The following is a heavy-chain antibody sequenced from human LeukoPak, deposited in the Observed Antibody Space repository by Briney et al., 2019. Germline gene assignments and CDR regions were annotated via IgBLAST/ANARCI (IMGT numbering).Heavy chain of an antibody. CDR2: ISGSGGST. Sequence: GGSLRLFCAVSGFIFSKYGMHWVRQAPGKGLEWVSAISGSGGSTYYADSVKGWFTISRDNSKNTLYLQMNSLRAEDTAVYYCAKYDEFYSSSGRPDYWGQGTLVTVSS. CDR3: AKYDEFYSSSGRPDY. J-gene: IGHJ4*02. CDR1: GFIFSKYG. V-gene: IGHV3-23*01. D-gene: IGHD6-6*01.